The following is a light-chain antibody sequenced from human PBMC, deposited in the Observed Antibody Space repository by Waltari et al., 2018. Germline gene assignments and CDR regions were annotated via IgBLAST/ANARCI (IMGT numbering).Light chain of an antibody. J-gene: IGKJ1*01. CDR2: AAS. V-gene: IGKV1-8*01. CDR3: QQYYDYQRS. Sequence: AIRMTQSPSSLSASTGDRVTIPCRASQIVSTYLAWYQQKPGKAPKLLIYAASTLQRGVPLRFSGSGSGTDLTLSISCLQSEDFATYYCQQYYDYQRSFGQGTKVEIK. CDR1: QIVSTY.